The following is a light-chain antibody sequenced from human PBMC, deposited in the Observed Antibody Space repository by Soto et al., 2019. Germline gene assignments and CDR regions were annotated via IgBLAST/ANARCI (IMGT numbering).Light chain of an antibody. Sequence: QSVLAQPPSVSGAPGQRVTLSCTWTRSNIGAGFDVHWYQQLPGTAPTLLIYANNNRPSGVPDRFSGSKSGTSASLAITGLQAEDEADYYGQSYDGSLSGPVVFGGGTKLTVL. CDR1: RSNIGAGFD. CDR2: ANN. J-gene: IGLJ2*01. CDR3: QSYDGSLSGPVV. V-gene: IGLV1-40*01.